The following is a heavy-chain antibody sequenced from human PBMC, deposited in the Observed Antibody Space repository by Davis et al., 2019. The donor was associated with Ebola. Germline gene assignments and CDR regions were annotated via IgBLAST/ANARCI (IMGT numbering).Heavy chain of an antibody. Sequence: AASVKVSCKASGYTFTSYGISWVRQAPGQGLEWMGWISAYNGNTNYAQKLQGRVTMTTDTSTSTAYMELRSLRSDDTAVYYCATDFPPRTTVLDFDLWGRGTLVTVSS. D-gene: IGHD4-17*01. CDR3: ATDFPPRTTVLDFDL. CDR1: GYTFTSYG. J-gene: IGHJ2*01. V-gene: IGHV1-18*01. CDR2: ISAYNGNT.